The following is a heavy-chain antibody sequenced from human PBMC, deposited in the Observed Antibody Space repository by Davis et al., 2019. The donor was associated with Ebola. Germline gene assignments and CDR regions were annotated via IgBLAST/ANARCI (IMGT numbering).Heavy chain of an antibody. D-gene: IGHD5-12*01. Sequence: ASVKVSCKASEYTFSNSYMHWVRQAPGQGLEWMGIINPGGDAITYSQKFQGRVTITRDTSTSTFYMDLSSLRSEDTALYYCTTPGGQDSGYDVFDIWGQGTMVTVSS. CDR3: TTPGGQDSGYDVFDI. J-gene: IGHJ3*02. CDR2: INPGGDAI. CDR1: EYTFSNSY. V-gene: IGHV1-46*03.